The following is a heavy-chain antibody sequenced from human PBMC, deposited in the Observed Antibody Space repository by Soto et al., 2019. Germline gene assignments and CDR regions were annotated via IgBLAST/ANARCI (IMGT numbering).Heavy chain of an antibody. J-gene: IGHJ4*02. V-gene: IGHV1-3*05. Sequence: QVQLVQSGAEEKKPGASVKVSCKASGYTFTSYAMHWVRQAPGQRLEWMGWINAGNGNTKYSRKFQGRVTITRDTSASTAYMELSSLRSEDTAVYYCARGGTLDYWGQGTLVTVSS. CDR1: GYTFTSYA. CDR2: INAGNGNT. CDR3: ARGGTLDY. D-gene: IGHD1-1*01.